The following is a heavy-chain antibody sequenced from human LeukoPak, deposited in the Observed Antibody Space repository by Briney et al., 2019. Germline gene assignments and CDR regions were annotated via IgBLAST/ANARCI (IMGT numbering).Heavy chain of an antibody. CDR3: AREGGGITMIVVVTPLNDAFDL. Sequence: ASVKVSCKASGYTFTGYYMHWVRQAPGQGLEWMGWINPNSGGTNYAQEFQGRVTMIWDTSISTAYMELSRLRSDETVVYYCAREGGGITMIVVVTPLNDAFDLWGQGTMVTVSS. J-gene: IGHJ3*01. V-gene: IGHV1-2*02. CDR1: GYTFTGYY. D-gene: IGHD3-22*01. CDR2: INPNSGGT.